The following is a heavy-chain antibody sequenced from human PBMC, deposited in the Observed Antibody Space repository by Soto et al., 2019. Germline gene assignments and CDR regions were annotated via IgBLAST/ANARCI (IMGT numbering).Heavy chain of an antibody. V-gene: IGHV1-69*13. Sequence: SVKVSYKASGGTFSSYAISWVRQAPGQGLEWMGGIIPIFGTANYAQKFQGRVTITADESTSTAYMELSSLRSEDTTVYYCARGFYGYCSSTSCYYYYYYGMDVWGQGTTVTVSS. CDR3: ARGFYGYCSSTSCYYYYYYGMDV. D-gene: IGHD2-2*03. CDR1: GGTFSSYA. J-gene: IGHJ6*02. CDR2: IIPIFGTA.